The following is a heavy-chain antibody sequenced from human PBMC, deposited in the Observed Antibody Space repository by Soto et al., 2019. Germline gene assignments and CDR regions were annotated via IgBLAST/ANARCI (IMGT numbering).Heavy chain of an antibody. J-gene: IGHJ6*03. CDR1: GYTFTSYG. CDR2: ISAYNGNT. CDR3: ARDRFMVRGVKGYFSYYYYMDV. V-gene: IGHV1-18*01. D-gene: IGHD3-10*01. Sequence: GASVKVSCKASGYTFTSYGISWVRQAPGQGLEWMGWISAYNGNTNYAQKLQGRVTMTTDTSTSTAYMELRSLRSDDTAVYYCARDRFMVRGVKGYFSYYYYMDVWSKGTTVTVSS.